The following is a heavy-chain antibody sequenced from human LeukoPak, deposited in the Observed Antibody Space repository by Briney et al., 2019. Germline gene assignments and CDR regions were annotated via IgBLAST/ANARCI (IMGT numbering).Heavy chain of an antibody. V-gene: IGHV4-59*08. CDR3: ARSVDSSGYYSN. J-gene: IGHJ4*02. CDR2: IYYSGST. Sequence: PETLSLTCTVSGGSISSYYWSWIRQPPGKGLEWIGYIYYSGSTNYNPSLKSRVTISVDTSKNQFSLKLSSVTAADTAVYYCARSVDSSGYYSNWGQGTLVTVSS. D-gene: IGHD3-22*01. CDR1: GGSISSYY.